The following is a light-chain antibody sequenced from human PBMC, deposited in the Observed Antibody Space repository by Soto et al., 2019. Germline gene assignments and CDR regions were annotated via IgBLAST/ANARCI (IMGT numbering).Light chain of an antibody. CDR3: EQYNNWWT. CDR1: QSVSNI. CDR2: GAS. V-gene: IGKV3-15*01. Sequence: EIVITQTPATLSVSPGERATLSCRASQSVSNILAWYQKKPGQAPRLLIYGASTRATGIPARFSGGGSGTEFTLTISSLQSEDFAVYYSEQYNNWWTFGQGTRVEIK. J-gene: IGKJ1*01.